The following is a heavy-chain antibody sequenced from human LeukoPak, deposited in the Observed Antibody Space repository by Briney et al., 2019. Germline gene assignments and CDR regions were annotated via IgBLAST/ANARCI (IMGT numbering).Heavy chain of an antibody. J-gene: IGHJ4*02. D-gene: IGHD3-3*02. CDR3: SKDAVSNPTSGSICY. CDR2: ISAYSGNT. V-gene: IGHV1-18*01. CDR1: GYTFTNYG. Sequence: ASVKVSCKASGYTFTNYGISWVRQAPGQGLEWMGWISAYSGNTHYAQKIQGRVTMTTDTSTSTAYMELRSLTSDDTAVYYFSKDAVSNPTSGSICYLGQGTLVTVSS.